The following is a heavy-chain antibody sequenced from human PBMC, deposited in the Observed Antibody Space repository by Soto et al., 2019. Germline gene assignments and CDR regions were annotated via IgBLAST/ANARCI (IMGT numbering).Heavy chain of an antibody. CDR1: GYTLTELS. CDR3: ATFTDFWSGYYIRSDGFDP. V-gene: IGHV1-24*01. Sequence: ASVKVSCKVSGYTLTELSMHWVRQAPGKGLEWMGGFDPEDGETIYAQKFQGRVTMTEDTSTDTAYMELSSLRSEDTAVYYCATFTDFWSGYYIRSDGFDPWGQGTLVSVSS. J-gene: IGHJ5*02. CDR2: FDPEDGET. D-gene: IGHD3-3*01.